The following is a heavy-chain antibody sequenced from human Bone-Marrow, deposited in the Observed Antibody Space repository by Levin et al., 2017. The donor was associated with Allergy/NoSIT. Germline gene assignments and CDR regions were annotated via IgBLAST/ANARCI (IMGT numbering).Heavy chain of an antibody. D-gene: IGHD2-21*02. CDR1: GFTFSTYD. V-gene: IGHV3-13*01. CDR2: IGTAGDT. Sequence: GGSLRLSCAASGFTFSTYDMHWVRQTTGTGLEWVSAIGTAGDTYYSDSVKGRFTISREDAKSSLYLQMNSLRAGDTAVYYCAREIRETTVTAHDYDGLDVWGQGTTVTVSS. J-gene: IGHJ6*02. CDR3: AREIRETTVTAHDYDGLDV.